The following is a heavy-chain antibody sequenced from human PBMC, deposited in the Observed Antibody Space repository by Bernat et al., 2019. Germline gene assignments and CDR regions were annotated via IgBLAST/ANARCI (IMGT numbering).Heavy chain of an antibody. CDR2: ISWNSGSI. CDR3: ATRPRQPES. CDR1: GFTFDDYA. D-gene: IGHD4-11*01. V-gene: IGHV3-9*01. J-gene: IGHJ4*02. Sequence: EVQLVESGAGLVQPGRSLRLSCAASGFTFDDYAMHWVRQAPGKGLEWVSGISWNSGSIGYADSVKGRFTISRDNAKNSLYLQMNSLRAEDTALYYCATRPRQPESWGQGTLVTVSS.